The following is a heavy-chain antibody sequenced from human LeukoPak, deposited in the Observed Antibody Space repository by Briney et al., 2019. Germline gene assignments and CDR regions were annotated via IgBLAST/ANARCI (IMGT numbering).Heavy chain of an antibody. D-gene: IGHD6-6*01. CDR1: GYSISSGYN. J-gene: IGHJ4*02. V-gene: IGHV4-38-2*01. CDR3: ASRVAAPFDY. Sequence: KPSETLSLTCAVSGYSISSGYNWGWIRPPPGKGLEWIGSIYHSGSTYYNPSLKSRVTISVDTSKNQFSLKLSSVTAADTAVYYCASRVAAPFDYWGQGTLVTVSS. CDR2: IYHSGST.